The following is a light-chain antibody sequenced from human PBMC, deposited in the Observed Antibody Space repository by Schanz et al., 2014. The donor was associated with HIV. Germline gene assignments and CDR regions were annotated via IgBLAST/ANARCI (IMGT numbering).Light chain of an antibody. CDR1: SSSTGDNY. Sequence: QSVLTQPPSVSAAPGQKVTISCSGSSSSTGDNYVPWYQHLPGAAPKLLIFENTHRPSGVPDRFSSSKSDNTASLTVSGLQTEDEADYYCLSYAGNNNLIFGGGTKLTVL. J-gene: IGLJ2*01. CDR2: ENT. V-gene: IGLV1-51*02. CDR3: LSYAGNNNLI.